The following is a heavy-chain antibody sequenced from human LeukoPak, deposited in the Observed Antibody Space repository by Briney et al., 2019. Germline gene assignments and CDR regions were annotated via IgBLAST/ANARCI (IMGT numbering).Heavy chain of an antibody. CDR2: ISYDGSNK. J-gene: IGHJ4*02. CDR1: GFTFDDYA. CDR3: AKDRGFGVFFQYYFDY. V-gene: IGHV3-30*18. Sequence: GGSLRLSCAASGFTFDDYAMHWVRQAPGKGLEWVAVISYDGSNKYYADSVKGRFTISRDNSKNTLYVQMNSLRAEDTAVYYCAKDRGFGVFFQYYFDYWGQGTLVTVSS. D-gene: IGHD3-10*01.